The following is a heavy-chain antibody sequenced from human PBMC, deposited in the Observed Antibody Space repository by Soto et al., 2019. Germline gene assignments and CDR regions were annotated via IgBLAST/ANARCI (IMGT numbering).Heavy chain of an antibody. CDR1: GFTVSSNY. CDR2: IYSGGST. CDR3: ARARGAARLRGYNWFDP. D-gene: IGHD6-6*01. V-gene: IGHV3-53*02. J-gene: IGHJ5*02. Sequence: EVQLVETGGGLIQPGGSLRLSCAASGFTVSSNYMSWVRQAPGKGLEWVSVIYSGGSTYYGDSVKGRFTISRDNSKNTLYLQMNSLRAEDTAVYYCARARGAARLRGYNWFDPWGQGTLVTVSS.